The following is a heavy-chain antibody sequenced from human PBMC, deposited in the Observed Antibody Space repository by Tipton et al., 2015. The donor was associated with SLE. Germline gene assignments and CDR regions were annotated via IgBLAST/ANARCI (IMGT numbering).Heavy chain of an antibody. CDR1: GLTFDDYT. V-gene: IGHV3-43*01. CDR3: AKDFGLGQYYYMDV. D-gene: IGHD3-10*01. CDR2: ISWDGGST. J-gene: IGHJ6*03. Sequence: SLRLSCAASGLTFDDYTMHWVRQAPGKGLEWVSLISWDGGSTYYADSVKGRFTISRDNSKNSLYLQMNSLRTEDTALYYCAKDFGLGQYYYMDVWGKGTTVTVSS.